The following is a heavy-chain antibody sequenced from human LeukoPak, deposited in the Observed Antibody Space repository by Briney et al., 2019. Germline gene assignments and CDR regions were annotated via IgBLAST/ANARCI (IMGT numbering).Heavy chain of an antibody. CDR3: AKDLGGSATTV. CDR2: ISWSGDRM. V-gene: IGHV3-9*01. CDR1: GFTFEDHV. J-gene: IGHJ4*02. Sequence: GRSLRLSCAASGFTFEDHVMPWVRQAPGKGLEWVSSISWSGDRMGYADAVKGRFTISRDNAKNSLFLQMNSLRVEDTALYYCAKDLGGSATTVWGQGTLVTVSS. D-gene: IGHD2-2*01.